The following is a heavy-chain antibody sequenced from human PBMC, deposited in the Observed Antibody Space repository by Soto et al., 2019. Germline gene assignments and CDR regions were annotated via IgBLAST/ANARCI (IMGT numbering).Heavy chain of an antibody. CDR2: IIPIFGTA. CDR3: ARGRASTGPFDY. V-gene: IGHV1-69*13. CDR1: GGTFSSYA. Sequence: SVKVSCKASGGTFSSYAISWVRQAPGQGLEWMGGIIPIFGTANYAQKFQGRVTITADESTSTAYMELSSLRSEDTAVYYCARGRASTGPFDYWGQGTLVTVSS. D-gene: IGHD7-27*01. J-gene: IGHJ4*02.